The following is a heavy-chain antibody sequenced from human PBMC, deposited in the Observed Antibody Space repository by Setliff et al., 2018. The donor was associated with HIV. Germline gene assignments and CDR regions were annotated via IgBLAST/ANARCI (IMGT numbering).Heavy chain of an antibody. CDR2: ITNTGAT. V-gene: IGHV4-61*02. Sequence: SETLSLSCTVSGDSISSGNYYWTWIRQPAGKALEWIGRITNTGATEYNPSLKSRVTVSVDTSQNQFSLKLTSVTAADTATYFCSRGPPFDRWGRGTLVTVSS. J-gene: IGHJ2*01. CDR3: SRGPPFDR. CDR1: GDSISSGNYY.